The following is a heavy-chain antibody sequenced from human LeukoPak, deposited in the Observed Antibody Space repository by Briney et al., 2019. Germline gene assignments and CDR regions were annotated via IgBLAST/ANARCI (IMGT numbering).Heavy chain of an antibody. CDR2: INHSGST. Sequence: SETLSLTCAVYGGSFSGYYWSWIRQPPGKGLEWIGEINHSGSTNYNPSLKSRVTIAVDTSKNQFSLKLSSVTAADTAVYYCARGGRLRSITCDYWGQGTRVTVSS. CDR3: ARGGRLRSITCDY. CDR1: GGSFSGYY. J-gene: IGHJ4*02. V-gene: IGHV4-34*01. D-gene: IGHD4-17*01.